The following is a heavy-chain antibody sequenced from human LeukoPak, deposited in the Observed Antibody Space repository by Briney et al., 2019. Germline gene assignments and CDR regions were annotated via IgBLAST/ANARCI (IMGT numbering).Heavy chain of an antibody. Sequence: AGGSLGLSCAASGFTFGSYWMNWARQAPGKGLEWVASINHNGNVNYYVDSVKGRFTISRDNAKNSLYLQMNSLRAEDTAVYYCARVESCSSTSCYTSVDYWGQGTLVTVSS. CDR3: ARVESCSSTSCYTSVDY. CDR1: GFTFGSYW. D-gene: IGHD2-2*02. J-gene: IGHJ4*02. CDR2: INHNGNVN. V-gene: IGHV3-7*01.